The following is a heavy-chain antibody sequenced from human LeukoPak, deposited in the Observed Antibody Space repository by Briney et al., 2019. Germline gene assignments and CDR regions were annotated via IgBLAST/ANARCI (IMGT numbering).Heavy chain of an antibody. J-gene: IGHJ4*02. D-gene: IGHD2-2*01. Sequence: GASVKVSCKASGYTFTDYYMHWVRQAPGQGLKWIGWINANRGGANYAQRFQGRVTMTRDTSITTAYRELSRLKSDDTAVYYCARRYCSSTSCYYFDYWGQGTLVTVSS. CDR3: ARRYCSSTSCYYFDY. CDR2: INANRGGA. V-gene: IGHV1-2*02. CDR1: GYTFTDYY.